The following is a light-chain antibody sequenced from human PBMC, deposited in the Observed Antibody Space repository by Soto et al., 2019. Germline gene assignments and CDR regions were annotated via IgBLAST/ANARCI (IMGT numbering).Light chain of an antibody. CDR2: GAS. Sequence: EIVLTQSPGTLSLSPGERATLSCRASQSVSSSFLAWYQQKPGQAPRLLIYGASIRATGIPDRFSGSGSGTDFILTISRVEPEDFAVYYCQQDGSSPWTFGQGTKVEIK. CDR3: QQDGSSPWT. V-gene: IGKV3-20*01. CDR1: QSVSSSF. J-gene: IGKJ1*01.